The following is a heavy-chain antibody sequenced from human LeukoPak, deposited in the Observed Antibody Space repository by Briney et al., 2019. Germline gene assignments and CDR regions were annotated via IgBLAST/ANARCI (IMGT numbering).Heavy chain of an antibody. CDR3: AKDTRAGYYYDSSGYYDY. D-gene: IGHD3-22*01. Sequence: GRSLRLSCAASGFTFDDYAMHWVRQAPGKGLEWVSGISWNSGSIGYADSVKGRFTISRDNAKNSLYLQMNSLRAEDTALYYCAKDTRAGYYYDSSGYYDYWGQGTLVTVSS. CDR1: GFTFDDYA. J-gene: IGHJ4*02. CDR2: ISWNSGSI. V-gene: IGHV3-9*01.